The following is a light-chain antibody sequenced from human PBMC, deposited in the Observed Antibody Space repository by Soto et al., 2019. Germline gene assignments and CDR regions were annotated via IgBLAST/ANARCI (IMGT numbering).Light chain of an antibody. V-gene: IGLV1-47*01. Sequence: QSVLTQPPSASGTPGQRVTISCSGSSSNIGSKYVYWYQQLPGTAPKLLIYRNDQRPSGVPDRFSGSKSGTSASLAISGLRSEVEADYYCAAWDGSLSGWVFGGGTKLTVL. J-gene: IGLJ3*02. CDR2: RND. CDR3: AAWDGSLSGWV. CDR1: SSNIGSKY.